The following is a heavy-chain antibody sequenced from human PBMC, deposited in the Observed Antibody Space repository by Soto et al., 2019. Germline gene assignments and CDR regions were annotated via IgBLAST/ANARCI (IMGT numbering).Heavy chain of an antibody. V-gene: IGHV4-59*08. CDR1: GGSISSYY. D-gene: IGHD4-17*01. J-gene: IGHJ4*02. CDR3: ARSDYGDYPFDY. Sequence: SETLSLTCTVSGGSISSYYWSWIRQPPGKGLEWIGYIYYIGSTNYNPSLKSRVTISVDTSKNQFSLKLSSVTAADTAVYYCARSDYGDYPFDYWGQGTLVTVSS. CDR2: IYYIGST.